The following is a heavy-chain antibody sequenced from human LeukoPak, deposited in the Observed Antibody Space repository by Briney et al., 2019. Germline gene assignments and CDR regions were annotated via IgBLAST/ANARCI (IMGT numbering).Heavy chain of an antibody. CDR1: GGSISSYY. CDR3: ARDLGEGGYSYGYGMGAFDI. J-gene: IGHJ3*02. V-gene: IGHV4-59*01. CDR2: IYYSGST. D-gene: IGHD5-18*01. Sequence: SETLSLTCTVSGGSISSYYWSWIRQPPGKGLEWIGYIYYSGSTNYNPSLKSRVTISVDTSKNQFSLKLSSVTAADTAVYYCARDLGEGGYSYGYGMGAFDIWGQGTMVTVSS.